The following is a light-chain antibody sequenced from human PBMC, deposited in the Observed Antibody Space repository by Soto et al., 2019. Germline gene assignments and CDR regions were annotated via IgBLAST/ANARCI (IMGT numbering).Light chain of an antibody. J-gene: IGKJ1*01. Sequence: DVQMSQSPSSLSASVGDRVTITCRASQRISTYLHWFQQKPGKAPKLLIYAASNLQSGVPSRFSGSGSGTDFALTISSLQPEDVATYYCQQSYSTLRTFGQGTKVEIK. V-gene: IGKV1-39*01. CDR3: QQSYSTLRT. CDR1: QRISTY. CDR2: AAS.